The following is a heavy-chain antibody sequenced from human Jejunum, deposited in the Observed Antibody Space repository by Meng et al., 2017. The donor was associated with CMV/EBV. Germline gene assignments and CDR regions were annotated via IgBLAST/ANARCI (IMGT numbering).Heavy chain of an antibody. J-gene: IGHJ4*02. Sequence: KASGYTFTNYGITWVRQAPGQGLEWMGWIKPKNGATNYEQKYQGRVTLTRDTSISTAYMELTSLKSDDTAMYYCARGGDRGEEDYWGQGTLVTVSS. V-gene: IGHV1-2*02. D-gene: IGHD3-10*01. CDR1: GYTFTNYG. CDR2: IKPKNGAT. CDR3: ARGGDRGEEDY.